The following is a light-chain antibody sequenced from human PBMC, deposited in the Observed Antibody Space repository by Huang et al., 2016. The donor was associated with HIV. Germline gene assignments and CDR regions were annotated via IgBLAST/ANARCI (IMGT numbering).Light chain of an antibody. CDR3: LQHHGYPRT. CDR1: QGIANY. CDR2: AAS. V-gene: IGKV1-17*03. Sequence: DIQLTQSPSAMSASVGDRVSITCRASQGIANYLAWCQQKPGGATKRLIYAASSLQSGVPSRFSGSGSGTKFTLTISRLQPEDFATYYCLQHHGYPRTFGQGTKV. J-gene: IGKJ1*01.